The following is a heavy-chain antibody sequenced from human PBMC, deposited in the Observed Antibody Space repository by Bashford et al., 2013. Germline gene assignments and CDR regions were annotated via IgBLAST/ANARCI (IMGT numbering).Heavy chain of an antibody. D-gene: IGHD3-22*01. CDR2: IDYSGST. J-gene: IGHJ5*02. CDR3: ARLAYESGGYSNWFDP. Sequence: SETLSLTCSVSGGSISATNYYWAWIRQPPGKGLEWIGFIDYSGSTYYKPSLRSRITISEDTSRNQVSLILDSATAADTAIYYCARLAYESGGYSNWFDPWGQGTLVTVSS. CDR1: GGSISATNYY. V-gene: IGHV4-39*01.